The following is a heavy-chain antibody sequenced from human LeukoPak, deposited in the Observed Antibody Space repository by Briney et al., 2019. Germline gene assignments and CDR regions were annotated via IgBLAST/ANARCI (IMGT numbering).Heavy chain of an antibody. CDR3: AKSGVLAAIGEYFDY. Sequence: GGSLRLSCAASGFTFSSYAMRWVRQAPGKGLEWVSAISGSGGSTYSADSAKGRFTISRDNSKNTLYLQMNSLRAEDAAVYYCAKSGVLAAIGEYFDYWGQGTLVTASS. D-gene: IGHD2-15*01. J-gene: IGHJ4*02. CDR1: GFTFSSYA. CDR2: ISGSGGST. V-gene: IGHV3-23*01.